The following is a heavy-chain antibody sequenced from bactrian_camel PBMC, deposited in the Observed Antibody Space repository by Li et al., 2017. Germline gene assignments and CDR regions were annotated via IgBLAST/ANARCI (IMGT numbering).Heavy chain of an antibody. D-gene: IGHD2*01. CDR2: INRGGGST. CDR1: GLTFSSYD. J-gene: IGHJ4*01. Sequence: VQLVESGGGLVQPGRSLRLSCAASGLTFSSYDMSWVRQAPGKGLEWVPGINRGGGSTDYADSVKGRFTMSRDSAENILYLQMNNLKLEDTALYYCAKALGGGNYYTGEYNYWGQGTQVTVS. CDR3: AKALGGGNYYTGEYNY. V-gene: IGHV3S40*01.